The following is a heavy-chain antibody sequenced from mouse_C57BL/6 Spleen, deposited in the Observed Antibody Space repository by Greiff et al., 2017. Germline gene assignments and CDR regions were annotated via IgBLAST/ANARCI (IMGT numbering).Heavy chain of an antibody. V-gene: IGHV1-81*01. CDR1: GYTFTSYG. J-gene: IGHJ2*01. CDR3: ARERTYFDY. CDR2: IYPRSGNT. Sequence: VKLQQSGAELARPGASVKLSCKASGYTFTSYGISWVKQRTGQGLEWIGEIYPRSGNTYYNEKFKGKATLTADKSSSTAYMELRSLTSEDSAVYFCARERTYFDYWGQGTTLTVSS.